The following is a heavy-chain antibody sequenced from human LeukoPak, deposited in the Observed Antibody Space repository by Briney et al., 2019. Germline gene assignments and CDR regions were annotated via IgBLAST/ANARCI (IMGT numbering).Heavy chain of an antibody. CDR2: IYHSGST. CDR1: GGSISSSNW. V-gene: IGHV4-4*02. Sequence: PSGTLSLTCAVSGGSISSSNWWSWVRQPPGKGLEWIGEIYHSGSTNYNPSLKSRVTISVDKSKNQFSLKLSSVTAADTAVYYCARDTTYYDILTGFFSATNWFDPWGQGTPVTVSS. J-gene: IGHJ5*02. D-gene: IGHD3-9*01. CDR3: ARDTTYYDILTGFFSATNWFDP.